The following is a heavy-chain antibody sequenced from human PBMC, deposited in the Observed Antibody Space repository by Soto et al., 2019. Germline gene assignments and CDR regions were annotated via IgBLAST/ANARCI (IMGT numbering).Heavy chain of an antibody. CDR1: GFTFTNFG. CDR3: ARATNVSSWPYDFDY. CDR2: LLYNGYTQ. V-gene: IGHV3-30*04. D-gene: IGHD6-13*01. J-gene: IGHJ4*02. Sequence: QVQLVESGGGVVQPGRSLRLSCAASGFTFTNFGLHWVRQAPDKGLEWVAVLLYNGYTQYYADSVKGRFTISGDNSKNTLYLQMDSLQREDTAVYYCARATNVSSWPYDFDYWGLGTLVAVSS.